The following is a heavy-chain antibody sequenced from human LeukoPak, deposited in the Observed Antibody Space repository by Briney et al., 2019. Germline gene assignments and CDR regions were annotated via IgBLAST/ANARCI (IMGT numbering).Heavy chain of an antibody. CDR3: ARDNYYDSSGPQTGGWFDP. J-gene: IGHJ5*02. CDR2: IYHSGST. V-gene: IGHV4-30-2*01. Sequence: SETLSLTCTVSGGSISSGGYYWSWIRQPPGKGLEWIGYIYHSGSTYYNPSLKSRVTISVDRSKNQFSLKLSSVTAADTAVYYCARDNYYDSSGPQTGGWFDPWGQGTLVTVSS. CDR1: GGSISSGGYY. D-gene: IGHD3-22*01.